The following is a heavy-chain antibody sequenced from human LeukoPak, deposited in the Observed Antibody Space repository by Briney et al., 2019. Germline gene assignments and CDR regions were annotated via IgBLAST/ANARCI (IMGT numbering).Heavy chain of an antibody. Sequence: SVKVSCKASGYTFTSYGISWVRQAPGQGLEWMGRIIPILGIANYAQKFQGRVTITADKSTSTAYMELSSLRSEDTAVYYCARDAPAWYFDYWGQGTLVTVSS. CDR3: ARDAPAWYFDY. V-gene: IGHV1-69*04. CDR1: GYTFTSYG. CDR2: IIPILGIA. J-gene: IGHJ4*02. D-gene: IGHD2-2*01.